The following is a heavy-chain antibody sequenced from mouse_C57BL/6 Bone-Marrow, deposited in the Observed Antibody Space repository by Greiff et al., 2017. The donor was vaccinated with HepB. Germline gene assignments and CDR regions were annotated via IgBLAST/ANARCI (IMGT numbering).Heavy chain of an antibody. J-gene: IGHJ2*01. CDR3: ARGIYYGSSYYFDY. V-gene: IGHV5-4*01. Sequence: EVQVVESGGGLVKPGGSLKLSCAASGFTFSSYAMSWVRQTPEKRLEWVATISDGGSYTYYPDNVKGRFTISRDNAKNNLYLQMSHLKSEDTAMYYCARGIYYGSSYYFDYWGQGTTLTVSS. CDR1: GFTFSSYA. CDR2: ISDGGSYT. D-gene: IGHD1-1*01.